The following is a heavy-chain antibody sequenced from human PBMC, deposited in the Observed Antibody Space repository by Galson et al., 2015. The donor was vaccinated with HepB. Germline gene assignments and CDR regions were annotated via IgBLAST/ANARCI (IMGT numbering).Heavy chain of an antibody. V-gene: IGHV3-11*04. CDR1: GFPFSDYY. Sequence: LRLSCAVSGFPFSDYYMSWIRQAPGRGLEWVSYISSSGSSIVHADSVKGRFTISRDNAKNSVFLQMNSLRGEDTAVYYCARGRRSSPSRFDYWGQGTLVTVSS. CDR2: ISSSGSSI. J-gene: IGHJ4*02. D-gene: IGHD6-13*01. CDR3: ARGRRSSPSRFDY.